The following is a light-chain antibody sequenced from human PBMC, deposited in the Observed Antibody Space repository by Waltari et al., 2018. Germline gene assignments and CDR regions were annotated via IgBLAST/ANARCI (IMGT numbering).Light chain of an antibody. V-gene: IGLV2-23*02. Sequence: QSALTQPASVSGSPGQSITISCTGTSSDVGGYNYVSWYQQHPGKAPKLMIYDVSKRPPGVSNRFSGSKSGNTASLTISGLQAEDEADYYCCSYAGSSTFEFGGGTKLTVL. CDR1: SSDVGGYNY. CDR2: DVS. CDR3: CSYAGSSTFE. J-gene: IGLJ3*02.